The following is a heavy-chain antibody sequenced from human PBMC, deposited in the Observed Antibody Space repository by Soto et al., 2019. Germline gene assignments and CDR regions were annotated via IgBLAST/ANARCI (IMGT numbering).Heavy chain of an antibody. CDR1: GGSISSYY. Sequence: KPSETLSLTCTVSGGSISSYYWSWIRQPPEKGLEWIGYIYYSGSTRYNPSLKSRVTISVDTSKNQFSLNLSSVTAADTAVYYCARGPDSSGWYPGFDYWGQGTLVTVSS. V-gene: IGHV4-59*01. CDR2: IYYSGST. D-gene: IGHD6-19*01. CDR3: ARGPDSSGWYPGFDY. J-gene: IGHJ4*02.